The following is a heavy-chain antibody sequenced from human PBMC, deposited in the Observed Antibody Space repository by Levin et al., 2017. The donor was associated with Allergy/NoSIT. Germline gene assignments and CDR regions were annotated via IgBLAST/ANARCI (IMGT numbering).Heavy chain of an antibody. CDR2: ISGGGST. CDR1: GITFSSSA. CDR3: ARDRGFSYGSLYLDY. V-gene: IGHV3-23*01. J-gene: IGHJ4*02. Sequence: GGSLRLSCAASGITFSSSAMSWVRQAPGKGLEWVSIISGGGSTDYADSVRGRFTISRDNSKNMLYLRMNSLRAQDTAVCYCARDRGFSYGSLYLDYWGQGTPVTVSS. D-gene: IGHD5-18*01.